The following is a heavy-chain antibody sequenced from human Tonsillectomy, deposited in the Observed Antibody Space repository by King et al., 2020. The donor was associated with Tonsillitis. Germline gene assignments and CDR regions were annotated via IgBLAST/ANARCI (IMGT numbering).Heavy chain of an antibody. CDR3: ASRNRYSGSLDAFDI. CDR2: ISSSSSTI. CDR1: GFTFSSYS. V-gene: IGHV3-48*01. J-gene: IGHJ3*02. Sequence: VQLVESGGGLVQPGGSLRLSCAASGFTFSSYSMNWVRQAPGKGLEWVSYISSSSSTIYYADSVKGRFTISRDNAKNSLYLQMNSLRAEDTAVYYCASRNRYSGSLDAFDIWGQGTMVTVSS. D-gene: IGHD1-26*01.